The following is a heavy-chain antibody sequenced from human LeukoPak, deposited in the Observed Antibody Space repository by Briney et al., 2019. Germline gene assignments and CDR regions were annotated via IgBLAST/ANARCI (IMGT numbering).Heavy chain of an antibody. CDR3: ASLEGGPSDGR. Sequence: GGSLRLSCEVSGFPVRSRYMTWIRQPPGKGLESVAVIYSGGTTYHIDSVKGRFTISRDISKSTMYLEMKNLRVEDTATYYCASLEGGPSDGRWGQGTLVIVSS. CDR2: IYSGGTT. J-gene: IGHJ4*02. V-gene: IGHV3-53*01. D-gene: IGHD3-3*01. CDR1: GFPVRSRY.